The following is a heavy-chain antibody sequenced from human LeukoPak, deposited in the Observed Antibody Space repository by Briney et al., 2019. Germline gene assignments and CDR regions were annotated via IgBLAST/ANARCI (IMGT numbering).Heavy chain of an antibody. J-gene: IGHJ4*02. Sequence: GASVKVPCKAPVYTFTSNGTSGWRKPPDQGLDWMGWISAYNGNTNYAQKLQGRVTMTTDTSTSTAYMELRSLRSDDTAVYYCAREWSGIAVAGYFDYWGQGTLVTVSS. CDR2: ISAYNGNT. D-gene: IGHD6-19*01. CDR1: VYTFTSNG. CDR3: AREWSGIAVAGYFDY. V-gene: IGHV1-18*01.